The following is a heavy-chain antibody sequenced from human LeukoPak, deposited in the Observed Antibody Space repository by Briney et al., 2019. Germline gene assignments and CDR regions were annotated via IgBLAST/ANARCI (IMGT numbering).Heavy chain of an antibody. CDR1: GFTFSSYG. D-gene: IGHD6-6*01. Sequence: GGSLRLSCAASGFTFSSYGMHWVRQAPGKGLEWVAFIRYDGSNKYYADSVKGRFTISRDNSKNTLYLQMNSLRAEDTALYYCARGLRQLVGAWGQGTLVTVSS. V-gene: IGHV3-30*02. J-gene: IGHJ5*02. CDR3: ARGLRQLVGA. CDR2: IRYDGSNK.